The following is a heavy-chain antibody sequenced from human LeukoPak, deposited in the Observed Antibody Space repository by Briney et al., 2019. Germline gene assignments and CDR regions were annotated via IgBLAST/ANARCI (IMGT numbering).Heavy chain of an antibody. CDR2: IVVGSGNT. Sequence: SVKVSCKASGFTFTSSAMQWVRQARGQRLEWIGWIVVGSGNTNYAQKFQERVTITRDMSTSTAYMELSSLRSEDTAVYYCTAELDAEITGTTSFDYWGQGTLVTVSS. D-gene: IGHD1-7*01. V-gene: IGHV1-58*02. CDR1: GFTFTSSA. J-gene: IGHJ4*02. CDR3: TAELDAEITGTTSFDY.